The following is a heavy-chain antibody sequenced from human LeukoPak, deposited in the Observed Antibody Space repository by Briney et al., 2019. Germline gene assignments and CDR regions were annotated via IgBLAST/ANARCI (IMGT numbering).Heavy chain of an antibody. V-gene: IGHV1-69*13. CDR2: IIPIFGTA. J-gene: IGHJ5*02. CDR3: ARELSWFDP. Sequence: SVNFSCKASGGTFSSYAISWVRQAPGQGLEWMGGIIPIFGTANYPQKFQSRVTITADESTSTAYMELSSLRSEDTAVYYCARELSWFDPWGQGTLVTVSS. CDR1: GGTFSSYA.